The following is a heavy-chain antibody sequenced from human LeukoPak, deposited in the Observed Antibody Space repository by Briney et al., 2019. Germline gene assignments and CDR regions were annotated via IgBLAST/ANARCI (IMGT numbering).Heavy chain of an antibody. CDR1: AFIFSGHW. CDR3: VKKYY. CDR2: IWYDGSNK. Sequence: PGGSLSLSCEGSAFIFSGHWMNWARQTPGKGLEWVAVIWYDGSNKYYADSVKGRFTISRDNSKNTLYLQMNSLRAEDTAVYYCVKKYYWGQGTLVTVSS. J-gene: IGHJ4*02. V-gene: IGHV3-33*06.